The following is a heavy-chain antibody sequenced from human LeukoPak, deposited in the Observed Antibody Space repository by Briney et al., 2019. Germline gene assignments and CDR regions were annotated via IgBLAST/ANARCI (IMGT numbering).Heavy chain of an antibody. CDR2: IWYDGSNK. CDR3: AKEPSSSWYSYYYMDV. V-gene: IGHV3-33*06. CDR1: GFTFSSYG. Sequence: PGGSLRLSCAASGFTFSSYGMHWVRQAPGKGLEWVAVIWYDGSNKYYADSVKGRFTISRDNSKNTLYLQMNSLRAEDTAVYYCAKEPSSSWYSYYYMDVWGKGTTVTVSS. D-gene: IGHD6-13*01. J-gene: IGHJ6*03.